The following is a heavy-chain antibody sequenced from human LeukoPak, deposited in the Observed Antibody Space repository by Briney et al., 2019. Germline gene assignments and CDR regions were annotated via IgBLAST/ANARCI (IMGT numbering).Heavy chain of an antibody. Sequence: GGSLRLSCVASGFTFSSYWMNWVRQAPGKGLEWVSTISSSGSSTYYADSVKGRFTTSRDNSKNTVYLLMNSLRAEDAAVYYCAKDGPASWGYFDYWGQGTPVTVSS. CDR2: ISSSGSST. D-gene: IGHD3-16*01. CDR3: AKDGPASWGYFDY. V-gene: IGHV3-23*01. CDR1: GFTFSSYW. J-gene: IGHJ4*02.